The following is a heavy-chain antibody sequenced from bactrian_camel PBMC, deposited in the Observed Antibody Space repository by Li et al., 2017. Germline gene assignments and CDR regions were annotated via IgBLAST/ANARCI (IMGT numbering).Heavy chain of an antibody. CDR2: TYIGGGAS. CDR3: AAAPYVGASGYCYAHLVTEYSN. J-gene: IGHJ4*01. D-gene: IGHD1*01. CDR1: QGTDSRFSGGDC. Sequence: AQAGGSLRLSCVASQGTDSRFSGGDCMGWFRQAPGKQREGVATTYIGGGASYYADSVKGRFTISVDDAKKTVYLQMNDLKPEDTAKYYCAAAPYVGASGYCYAHLVTEYSNSGQGTQVTVS. V-gene: IGHV3S25*01.